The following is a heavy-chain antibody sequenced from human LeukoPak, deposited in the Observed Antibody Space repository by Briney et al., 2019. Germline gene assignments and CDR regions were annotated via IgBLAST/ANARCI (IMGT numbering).Heavy chain of an antibody. V-gene: IGHV3-23*01. CDR3: AKESPVRGVSN. Sequence: GGSLRLSCAASGFTFNTYAMNWVRQAPGKGLEWVSTISGSGGSTYYADSVKGRFTISRDNSKNTLYLQMNSLRAEDTAVYYCAKESPVRGVSNWGQGTLVTVSS. CDR2: ISGSGGST. J-gene: IGHJ4*02. CDR1: GFTFNTYA. D-gene: IGHD3-10*01.